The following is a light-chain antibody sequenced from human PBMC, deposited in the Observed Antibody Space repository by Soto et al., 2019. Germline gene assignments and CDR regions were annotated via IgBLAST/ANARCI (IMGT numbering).Light chain of an antibody. CDR1: QGISNY. J-gene: IGKJ1*01. CDR3: QNYNSAPRT. V-gene: IGKV1-27*01. CDR2: AAS. Sequence: DIQMTQSPSSLSASVGDRVTITCRASQGISNYLAWYQQKPGKVPKVLIYAASTLQAGIPSRFSGSRSGTDFTPTISSLQPEDVANYYCQNYNSAPRTFGQGTKVEI.